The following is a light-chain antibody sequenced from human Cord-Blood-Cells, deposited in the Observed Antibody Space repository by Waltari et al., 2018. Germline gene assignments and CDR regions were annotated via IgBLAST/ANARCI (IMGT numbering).Light chain of an antibody. J-gene: IGKJ2*01. CDR3: QQYYSTPDT. CDR1: QSVLYNFNNESD. V-gene: IGKV4-1*01. Sequence: DIVMTQSPDSLTVSLGERATTHCKSSQSVLYNFNNESDLAWYQQKQGQRASRLIYCGSTRESGVPDRFSGTGSAKDFTVTISSRQAEDVAVYYCQQYYSTPDTFGQGTELEIK. CDR2: CGS.